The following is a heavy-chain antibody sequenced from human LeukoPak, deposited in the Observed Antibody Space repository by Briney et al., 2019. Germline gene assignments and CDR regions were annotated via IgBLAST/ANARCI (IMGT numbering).Heavy chain of an antibody. V-gene: IGHV3-30-3*01. D-gene: IGHD3-22*01. CDR2: ISYDGSNK. Sequence: PGGSLRLSCAASGFTFSSYAMHWVRQAPGKGLEWVAVISYDGSNKYYADSVKGRFTISRDNSKNTLYLQMNSLRAEDTAVYYRARDSYDSSGYYEYWGQGTLVTVSS. J-gene: IGHJ4*02. CDR1: GFTFSSYA. CDR3: ARDSYDSSGYYEY.